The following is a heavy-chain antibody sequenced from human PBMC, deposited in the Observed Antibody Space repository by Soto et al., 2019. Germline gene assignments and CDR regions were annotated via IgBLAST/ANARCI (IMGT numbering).Heavy chain of an antibody. J-gene: IGHJ4*02. CDR2: IYYSGST. V-gene: IGHV4-59*01. D-gene: IGHD3-3*01. CDR3: ARVAPTYYDFWSGYYAFDYFDY. Sequence: SETLSLTCTVSGGSISSYYWSWIRQPPGKGLEWIGYIYYSGSTNYNPSLKSRVTISVATSKNQFSLKLSSVTAADTAVYYCARVAPTYYDFWSGYYAFDYFDYWGQGTLVTVSS. CDR1: GGSISSYY.